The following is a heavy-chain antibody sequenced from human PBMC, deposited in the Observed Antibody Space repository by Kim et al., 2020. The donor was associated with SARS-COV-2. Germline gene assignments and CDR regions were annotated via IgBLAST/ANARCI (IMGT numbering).Heavy chain of an antibody. CDR1: GGSISSSSYY. CDR3: VADPSYDILTGTFDY. Sequence: SETLSLTCTVSGGSISSSSYYWGWIRQPPGKGLEWIGSIYYSGSTYYNPSLKSRVTISVDTSKNQFSLKLSSVTAADTAVYYCVADPSYDILTGTFDYWGQGTLVTVSS. CDR2: IYYSGST. D-gene: IGHD3-9*01. V-gene: IGHV4-39*01. J-gene: IGHJ4*02.